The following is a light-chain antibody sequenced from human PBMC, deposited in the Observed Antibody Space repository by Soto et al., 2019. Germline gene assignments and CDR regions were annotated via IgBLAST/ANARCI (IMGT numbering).Light chain of an antibody. CDR1: QSVSSY. V-gene: IGKV3-11*01. CDR2: DAS. Sequence: EIVLTQSPATLSLSPGERATLSCRASQSVSSYLAWYQQKPGQAPRLLIYDASNRATGIPARFSGSGSGTDFTPTTSSLEPEDFAVYYCQHRRNWPPGLTFGGGTKVEIK. J-gene: IGKJ4*01. CDR3: QHRRNWPPGLT.